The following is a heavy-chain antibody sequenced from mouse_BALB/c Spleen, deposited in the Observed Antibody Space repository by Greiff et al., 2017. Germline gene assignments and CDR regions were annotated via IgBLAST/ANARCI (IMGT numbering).Heavy chain of an antibody. CDR3: ARDGYGLDY. J-gene: IGHJ2*01. Sequence: EVQGVESGGGLVKPGGSLKLSCAASGFTFSDYYMYWVRQTPEKRLEWVATISDGGSYTYYPDSVKGRFTISRDNAKNNLYLQMSSLKSEDTAMYYCARDGYGLDYWGQGTTLTVSS. V-gene: IGHV5-4*02. D-gene: IGHD2-10*02. CDR1: GFTFSDYY. CDR2: ISDGGSYT.